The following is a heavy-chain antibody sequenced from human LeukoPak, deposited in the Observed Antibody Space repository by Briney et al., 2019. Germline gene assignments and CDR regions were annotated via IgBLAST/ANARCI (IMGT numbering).Heavy chain of an antibody. CDR3: ARIVLRFLEWLPPYYYYYYMDV. J-gene: IGHJ6*03. V-gene: IGHV4-34*01. CDR2: INHSGST. Sequence: SETLSLTCAVYGGSFSGYYWSWIRQPPGKGLEWIGEINHSGSTNYSPSLKSRVTISVDTSKNQFSLKLSSVTAADTAVYYCARIVLRFLEWLPPYYYYYYMDVWGKGTTVTVSS. D-gene: IGHD3-3*01. CDR1: GGSFSGYY.